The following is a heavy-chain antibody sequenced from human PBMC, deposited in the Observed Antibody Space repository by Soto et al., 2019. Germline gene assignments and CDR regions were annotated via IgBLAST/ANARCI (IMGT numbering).Heavy chain of an antibody. CDR2: INSDGSGT. Sequence: EVQLVESGGGLVQPGGSLRLSCAASGFTFSTHWMYWVRQAPGKGLMWVSRINSDGSGTNYADSVKGRFTISRDNAKNTLYLQMNRLRAEDTAVYYCARESLRDWGQGTLVTVSS. V-gene: IGHV3-74*01. CDR1: GFTFSTHW. J-gene: IGHJ4*02. CDR3: ARESLRD.